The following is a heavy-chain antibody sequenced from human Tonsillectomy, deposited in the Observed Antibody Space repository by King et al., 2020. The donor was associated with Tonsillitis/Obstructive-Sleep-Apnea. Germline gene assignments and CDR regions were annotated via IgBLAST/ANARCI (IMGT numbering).Heavy chain of an antibody. J-gene: IGHJ4*02. CDR3: AHSPLLRFLQRAYYFDY. V-gene: IGHV2-5*02. Sequence: TLKESGPTLVKPTQTLTLTCTFSGFSLTSTGVGLGLIRQPPGKALEWLALIYWDDDRRYSPSLKSRLTITKDTSKNQVVLTMTNVDPVDTATYYCAHSPLLRFLQRAYYFDYWGQGTLVSVSS. D-gene: IGHD3-3*01. CDR2: IYWDDDR. CDR1: GFSLTSTGVG.